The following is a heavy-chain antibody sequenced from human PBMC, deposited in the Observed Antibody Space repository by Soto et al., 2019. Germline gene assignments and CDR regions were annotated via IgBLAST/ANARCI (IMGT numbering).Heavy chain of an antibody. CDR3: ARDKASGWLNWFDS. CDR2: INPSGGST. J-gene: IGHJ5*01. Sequence: ASVKVSCKASGYTFTSYYIHWVRQAPGQGLEWMGIINPSGGSTTYAQKFQGRVTMTRDTSTSTVYMELRSLRSDDTAVYHCARDKASGWLNWFDSWGQGTPVTVSS. CDR1: GYTFTSYY. V-gene: IGHV1-46*03. D-gene: IGHD6-19*01.